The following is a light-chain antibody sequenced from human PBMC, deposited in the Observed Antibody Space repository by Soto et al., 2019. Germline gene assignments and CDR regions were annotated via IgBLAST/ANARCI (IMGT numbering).Light chain of an antibody. V-gene: IGLV1-51*01. CDR2: DNN. CDR1: SPNIGVNT. Sequence: QSVLTQPPSVSAAPGKQVTISCSGSSPNIGVNTVSWYQQFPGTAPKLLIYDNNKRPSGIPDRFSGSKSGTSATLDITGLQTGDEADYHCGSWDTSLAAVLFGGGTKLTVL. J-gene: IGLJ3*02. CDR3: GSWDTSLAAVL.